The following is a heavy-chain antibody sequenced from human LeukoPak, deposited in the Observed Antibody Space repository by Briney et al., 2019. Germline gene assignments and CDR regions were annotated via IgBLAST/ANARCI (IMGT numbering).Heavy chain of an antibody. CDR1: GFTFSSYA. CDR2: ISYDGSNK. J-gene: IGHJ4*02. V-gene: IGHV3-30*04. D-gene: IGHD5-12*01. Sequence: PGRSLRLSCAASGFTFSSYAMHWVRQAPGKGLEWVAVISYDGSNKYYADSVKGRFTISRDNSKNTLYLQMNSLRAEDTAVYYCAREPPGMVATGEHDYWGQGTLVTVSS. CDR3: AREPPGMVATGEHDY.